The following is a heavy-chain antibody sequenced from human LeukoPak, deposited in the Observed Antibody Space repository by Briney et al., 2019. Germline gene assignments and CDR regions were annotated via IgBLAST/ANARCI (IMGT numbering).Heavy chain of an antibody. J-gene: IGHJ4*02. V-gene: IGHV4-59*08. Sequence: KPSETLSFTCTVSGGSISSYYWSWLRQPPGKGLEWVGYIYYSGGTNYNPSLKSRVTISVDTSKNQFSLKLSSVTAADTAVYYCARLGFSNSGSYLAPSDYWGQGTLVTVSS. CDR1: GGSISSYY. CDR2: IYYSGGT. CDR3: ARLGFSNSGSYLAPSDY. D-gene: IGHD1-26*01.